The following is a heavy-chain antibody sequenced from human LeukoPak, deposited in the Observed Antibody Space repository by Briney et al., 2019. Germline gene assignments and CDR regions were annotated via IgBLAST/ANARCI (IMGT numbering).Heavy chain of an antibody. V-gene: IGHV3-23*01. CDR2: IGASGGST. J-gene: IGHJ4*02. D-gene: IGHD3-9*01. CDR1: GFTVSSNY. CDR3: AKAEGYDILTGLDY. Sequence: GGSPRLSCAASGFTVSSNYMSWVRQAPGKGLEWVSGIGASGGSTYYADSVKGRFTISRDNSKNTLYLQMNSLRTEDTAVYYCAKAEGYDILTGLDYWGQGTLVTVSS.